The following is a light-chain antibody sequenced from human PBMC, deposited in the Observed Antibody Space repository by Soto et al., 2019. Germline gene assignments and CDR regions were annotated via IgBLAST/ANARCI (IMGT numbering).Light chain of an antibody. J-gene: IGKJ4*01. V-gene: IGKV3D-15*01. CDR2: GAS. CDR3: QQYKDWPPLT. Sequence: EIVMTQSPLTLSVSPGERATLSCRASQNININLAWYQQRPGQAPRVLIYGASSRASGIPDRFSCSGSGTDFTLTINRLEPDDFAFYYCQQYKDWPPLTFGGGTRVEIK. CDR1: QNININ.